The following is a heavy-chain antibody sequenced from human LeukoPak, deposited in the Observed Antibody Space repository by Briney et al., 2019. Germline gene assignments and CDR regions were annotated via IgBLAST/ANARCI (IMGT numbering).Heavy chain of an antibody. Sequence: SETLSLTCTVSGGSISSYYWSWIRQPPGKGLEWLGYIYYSGSTNYNPSLKSRVTISVDTSKNQFSLKLSSVTAADTAVYYCARHGMYYYDSSGYPDAFDIWGQGTMVTVSS. CDR1: GGSISSYY. CDR3: ARHGMYYYDSSGYPDAFDI. D-gene: IGHD3-22*01. CDR2: IYYSGST. V-gene: IGHV4-59*08. J-gene: IGHJ3*02.